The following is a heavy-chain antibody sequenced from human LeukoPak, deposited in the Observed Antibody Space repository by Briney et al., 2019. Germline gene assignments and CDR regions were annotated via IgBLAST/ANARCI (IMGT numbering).Heavy chain of an antibody. CDR1: GFTFSNAW. CDR2: IKSKTDGGTI. J-gene: IGHJ4*02. Sequence: PGGSLRLSCASSGFTFSNAWMTWVRQAPEKGLEWVGRIKSKTDGGTIDYAAPVKGRFIISRDDSKNTLYLQMNSLKTEDTAVYYCTRPLKYSSSWSLEYWGQGTPVTVSS. CDR3: TRPLKYSSSWSLEY. D-gene: IGHD6-13*01. V-gene: IGHV3-15*01.